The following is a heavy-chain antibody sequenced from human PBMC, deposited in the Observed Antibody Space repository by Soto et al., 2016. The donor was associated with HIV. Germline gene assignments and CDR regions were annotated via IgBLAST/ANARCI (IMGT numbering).Heavy chain of an antibody. V-gene: IGHV3-7*01. CDR3: ARDFYYYGSGSYYKSWYFDL. Sequence: EVQLVESGGGLVQPGGSLRLSCAASGFTFRDFWMSWVRQAPGKGLEWVANIKQDGSEKYYVDSVKGRFSISRDNAKNSLYLQMNSLRAEDTAVYYCARDFYYYGSGSYYKSWYFDLWGRGTLVTVSS. D-gene: IGHD3-10*01. CDR1: GFTFRDFW. CDR2: IKQDGSEK. J-gene: IGHJ2*01.